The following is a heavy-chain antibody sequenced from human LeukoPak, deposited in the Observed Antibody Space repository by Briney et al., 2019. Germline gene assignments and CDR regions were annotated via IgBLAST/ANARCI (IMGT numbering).Heavy chain of an antibody. CDR2: INPNSGGT. CDR3: ARGIMATNWIYYYYNYMDV. D-gene: IGHD5-12*01. J-gene: IGHJ6*03. Sequence: ASVKVSCKASGYTFTGYYMHWVRQAPGQGLEWMGWINPNSGGTNSAQKFQGRVTMTRDTSISAAYMVLSRLRSDDTAVYYCARGIMATNWIYYYYNYMDVWGKGTTVTVSS. V-gene: IGHV1-2*02. CDR1: GYTFTGYY.